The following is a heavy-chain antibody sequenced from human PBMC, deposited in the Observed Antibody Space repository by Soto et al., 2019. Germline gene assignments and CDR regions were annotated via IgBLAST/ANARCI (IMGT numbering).Heavy chain of an antibody. CDR2: ISAYNGNT. CDR1: GYTFTSYG. D-gene: IGHD3-10*01. J-gene: IGHJ5*02. V-gene: IGHV1-18*01. CDR3: ARGLMVRGVIWWFDP. Sequence: ASVKVSCKASGYTFTSYGISWVRQAPGQGLEWMGWISAYNGNTNYAQKLQGRVTMTTDTSTSTAYMELRSLRSDDTAVYYCARGLMVRGVIWWFDPWGQRTLVTVSS.